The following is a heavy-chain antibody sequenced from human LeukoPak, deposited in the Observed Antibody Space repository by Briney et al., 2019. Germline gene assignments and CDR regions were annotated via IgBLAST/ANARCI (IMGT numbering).Heavy chain of an antibody. D-gene: IGHD4-11*01. V-gene: IGHV4/OR15-8*02. CDR1: GGSISGTNW. J-gene: IGHJ4*02. CDR2: ISLAGQT. Sequence: SETLSLTCGVSGGSISGTNWWSWVRQPPGQGLEWIGEISLAGQTNYNPSLNGRVTMSLDKSSNQLSLHLTPVTAADTAVYYCANYHDYSNFQGAYYLDYWGQGTLVTVSS. CDR3: ANYHDYSNFQGAYYLDY.